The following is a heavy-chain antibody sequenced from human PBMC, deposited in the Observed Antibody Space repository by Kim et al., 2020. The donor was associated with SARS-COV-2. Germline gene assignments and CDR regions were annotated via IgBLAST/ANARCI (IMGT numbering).Heavy chain of an antibody. CDR3: AREVEAYCSSTSCHRAFDI. J-gene: IGHJ3*02. CDR2: ISAYNGNT. CDR1: GYTFTSYG. D-gene: IGHD2-2*01. Sequence: ASVKVSCKASGYTFTSYGISWVRQAPGQGLEWMGWISAYNGNTNYAQKLQGRVTMTTDTSTSTAYMELRSLRSDDTAVYYCAREVEAYCSSTSCHRAFDIWGQGTMVTVSS. V-gene: IGHV1-18*01.